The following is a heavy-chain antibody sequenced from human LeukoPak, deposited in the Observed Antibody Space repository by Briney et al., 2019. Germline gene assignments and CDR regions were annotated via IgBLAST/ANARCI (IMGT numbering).Heavy chain of an antibody. D-gene: IGHD2-8*02. CDR1: GGSISSYY. V-gene: IGHV3-7*03. Sequence: ETLSLTCTVSGGSISSYYWSWIRQPPGKGLEWVANINRDGSDKNYGDSVRGRFTISRDNAKNSLFLQINSLRAEDTAVYYCGRQLSTGVDQWGQGTLVTVSS. CDR2: INRDGSDK. CDR3: GRQLSTGVDQ. J-gene: IGHJ4*02.